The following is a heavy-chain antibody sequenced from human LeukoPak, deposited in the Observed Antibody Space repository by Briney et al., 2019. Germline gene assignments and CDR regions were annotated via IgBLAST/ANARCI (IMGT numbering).Heavy chain of an antibody. J-gene: IGHJ4*02. CDR1: GFTFSSYG. CDR3: AKDRQTTVTPFDY. Sequence: PGGSLRLSCAASGFTFSSYGMHWVRQVPGKGLEWVALIWYDGGDKYYADSVKGRFTISRDNSKNTLYLQMNSLRAEDTAVYYCAKDRQTTVTPFDYWGQGTLVTVSS. D-gene: IGHD4-11*01. V-gene: IGHV3-33*06. CDR2: IWYDGGDK.